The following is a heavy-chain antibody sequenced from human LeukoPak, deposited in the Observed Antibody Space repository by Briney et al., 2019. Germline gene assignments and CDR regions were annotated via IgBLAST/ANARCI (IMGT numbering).Heavy chain of an antibody. D-gene: IGHD6-19*01. CDR2: INPNTGAI. Sequence: GASVKVSCKPSGYTFTGYYLHWLRQAPGQGLEWMGWINPNTGAIMFAEKFRGRVTMARETSISTGYMELRGLKSDDPAVYYFARDRVGSGWPRPYDFEFWGQGKPASVSS. V-gene: IGHV1-2*02. CDR1: GYTFTGYY. CDR3: ARDRVGSGWPRPYDFEF. J-gene: IGHJ4*02.